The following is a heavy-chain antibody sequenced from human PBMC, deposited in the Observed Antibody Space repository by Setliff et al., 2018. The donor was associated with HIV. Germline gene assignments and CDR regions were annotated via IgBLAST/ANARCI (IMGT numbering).Heavy chain of an antibody. CDR2: MDPSDGEA. Sequence: GASVKVSCKAYEYKFNNYYYHWVRQAPGQGLEWMAIMDPSDGEANCAQKFQGRLTVNRDRSTTTVHMELSSLTSDDTAVYFCARIGWYDNYFDSWGQGSLVTVSS. J-gene: IGHJ1*01. CDR3: ARIGWYDNYFDS. CDR1: EYKFNNYY. V-gene: IGHV1-46*02. D-gene: IGHD3-3*01.